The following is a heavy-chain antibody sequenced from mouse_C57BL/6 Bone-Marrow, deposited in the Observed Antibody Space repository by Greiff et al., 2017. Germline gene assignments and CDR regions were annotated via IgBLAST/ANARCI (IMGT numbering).Heavy chain of an antibody. Sequence: QVQLQQPGAELVRPGSSVKLSCKASGYTFTSYWMDWVKQRPGQGLEWIGNIYPSDSETHYNQKFKDKATLTVDKSSSTAYMQLSSLTSEDSAVYYCARSGYYDAMDYWGQETSVTVSS. D-gene: IGHD2-3*01. CDR3: ARSGYYDAMDY. CDR2: IYPSDSET. CDR1: GYTFTSYW. J-gene: IGHJ4*01. V-gene: IGHV1-61*01.